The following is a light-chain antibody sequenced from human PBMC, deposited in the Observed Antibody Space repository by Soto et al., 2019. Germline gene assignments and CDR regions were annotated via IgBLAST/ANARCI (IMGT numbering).Light chain of an antibody. Sequence: SYELTQPPSVSVSPGQTARITCSGDALPKQYAYWYQQKPGQAPVVVIYKDNERPSGIPERFSGSISGTTVTLTISGVQAEDEADYFCQSSDSSGRYPYVFGTGTKITVL. CDR3: QSSDSSGRYPYV. V-gene: IGLV3-25*02. CDR1: ALPKQY. J-gene: IGLJ1*01. CDR2: KDN.